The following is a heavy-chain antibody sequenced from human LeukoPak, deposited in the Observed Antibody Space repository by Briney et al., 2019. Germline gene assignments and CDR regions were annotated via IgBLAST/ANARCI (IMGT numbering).Heavy chain of an antibody. D-gene: IGHD3-10*01. CDR3: ARRGGLLWFGEFPFDP. V-gene: IGHV4-34*01. J-gene: IGHJ5*02. Sequence: SETLSLTCAVYGGSFSGYYWSWIRQPPGRGLEWIGEINHSGSTNYNPSLKSRVTISVDTSKNQFSLKLSSVTAADTAVYYCARRGGLLWFGEFPFDPWGQGTLVTVSS. CDR1: GGSFSGYY. CDR2: INHSGST.